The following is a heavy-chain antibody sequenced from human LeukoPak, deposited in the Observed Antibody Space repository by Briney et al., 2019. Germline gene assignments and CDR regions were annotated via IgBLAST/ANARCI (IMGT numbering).Heavy chain of an antibody. CDR2: IWYDGNKK. CDR1: GFTFSSYG. J-gene: IGHJ4*02. Sequence: GGSLRLLCAASGFTFSSYGMHWVRQAPGKGLEWVAVIWYDGNKKYYADSVKGRFTISRDNFKNTLDLQVNGLRAEDTALYYCARDRGILVTGNLDSWGQGTLVTVSS. V-gene: IGHV3-33*01. D-gene: IGHD6-19*01. CDR3: ARDRGILVTGNLDS.